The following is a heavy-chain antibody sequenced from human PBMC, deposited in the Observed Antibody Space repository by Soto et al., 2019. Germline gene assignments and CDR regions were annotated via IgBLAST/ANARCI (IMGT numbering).Heavy chain of an antibody. D-gene: IGHD3-10*01. CDR3: ARTAGYYRGRPFDN. V-gene: IGHV2-70*04. CDR1: GFSLRTTGMR. CDR2: IDWDDDK. J-gene: IGHJ4*02. Sequence: SGPTLVNPTQTLTLTCTFSGFSLRTTGMRVSWIRQPPGKALEWLARIDWDDDKFYSTSLKTRLTISKDASKNQVVLRMINMDPGDTATYYCARTAGYYRGRPFDNWGQGTLVTVSS.